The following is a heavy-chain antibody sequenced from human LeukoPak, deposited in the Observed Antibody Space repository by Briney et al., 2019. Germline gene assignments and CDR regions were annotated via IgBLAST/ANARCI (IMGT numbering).Heavy chain of an antibody. CDR2: ISPSGTTM. V-gene: IGHV3-48*03. Sequence: GGSLRLSCAASGFNFHSHEMNWVRQAPGKGLEFISYISPSGTTMYYADSVKGRFTISRDSAKNSLYLQMNSLRAEDTAVYYCARGGYCTTALCYAMNAFDIWGQGTMVTVSS. D-gene: IGHD2-2*03. CDR1: GFNFHSHE. J-gene: IGHJ3*02. CDR3: ARGGYCTTALCYAMNAFDI.